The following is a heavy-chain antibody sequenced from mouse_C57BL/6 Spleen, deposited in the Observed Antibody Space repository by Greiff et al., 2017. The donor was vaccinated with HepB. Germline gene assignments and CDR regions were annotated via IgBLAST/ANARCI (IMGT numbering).Heavy chain of an antibody. D-gene: IGHD1-1*01. J-gene: IGHJ4*01. Sequence: QVQLQQPGAELVRPGSSVKLSCKASGYTFTSYWMDWVKQRPGQGLEWIGNIYPSDSETHYNQKFKDKATLTVDKSSSTAYMQLSSLTSEDSAVYSCARAGRGTLYAMDYWGQGASVTVAS. V-gene: IGHV1-61*01. CDR2: IYPSDSET. CDR3: ARAGRGTLYAMDY. CDR1: GYTFTSYW.